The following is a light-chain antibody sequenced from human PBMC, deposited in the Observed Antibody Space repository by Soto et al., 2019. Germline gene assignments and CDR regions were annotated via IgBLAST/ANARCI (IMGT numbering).Light chain of an antibody. CDR1: QDISNY. CDR3: QQTYTTPPT. J-gene: IGKJ5*01. Sequence: GDRVTIACQASQDISNYLNWYQQKPGKAPQLLIYDASSLESGVPSRFSGNGSGTDFTLTISSLQPEDIATYYCQQTYTTPPTFGQGTRLEIK. V-gene: IGKV1-39*01. CDR2: DAS.